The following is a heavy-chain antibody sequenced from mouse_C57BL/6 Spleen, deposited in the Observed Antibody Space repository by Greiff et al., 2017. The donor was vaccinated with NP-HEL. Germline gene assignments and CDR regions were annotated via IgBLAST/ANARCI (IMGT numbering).Heavy chain of an antibody. V-gene: IGHV1-81*01. D-gene: IGHD1-1*01. CDR3: ARTAGTVVATGYFDV. CDR1: GYTFTSYG. Sequence: VQLQQSGAELARPGASVKLSCKASGYTFTSYGISWVKQRTGQGLEWIGEIYPRSGNTYYNEKFKGKATLTADKSSSTAYMELRSLTSEDSAVYFCARTAGTVVATGYFDVWGTGTTVTVSS. CDR2: IYPRSGNT. J-gene: IGHJ1*03.